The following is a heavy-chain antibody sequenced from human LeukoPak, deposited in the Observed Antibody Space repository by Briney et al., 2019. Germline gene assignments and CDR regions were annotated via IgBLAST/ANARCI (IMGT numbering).Heavy chain of an antibody. D-gene: IGHD3-16*01. Sequence: GGSLRLSCAASGFTLSNYWMHWVRQVPGKGLVWVSRISTDGSDTSYADSVKGRFTISRDNTKNTLYLQMNSLRDEDTAVYYCARAPGGSFDNWGQGTLVTVSS. CDR3: ARAPGGSFDN. CDR1: GFTLSNYW. CDR2: ISTDGSDT. V-gene: IGHV3-74*01. J-gene: IGHJ4*02.